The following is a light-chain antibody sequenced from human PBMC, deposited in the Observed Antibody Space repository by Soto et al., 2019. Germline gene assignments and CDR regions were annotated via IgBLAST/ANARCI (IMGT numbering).Light chain of an antibody. J-gene: IGKJ5*01. Sequence: DIQMSQTPSSLSASLGDRVTLTCRASQNINNYLHWYQLKPGKAPKLLIYGASNLEAGVPSRFRGSGSGTDFTFTSSLLQPEDPATYYCQQYENCPTVGQGTRLEI. V-gene: IGKV1-33*01. CDR2: GAS. CDR1: QNINNY. CDR3: QQYENCPT.